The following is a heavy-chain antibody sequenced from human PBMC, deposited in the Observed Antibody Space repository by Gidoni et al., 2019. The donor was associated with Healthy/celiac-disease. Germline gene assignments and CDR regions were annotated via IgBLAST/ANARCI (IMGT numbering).Heavy chain of an antibody. CDR3: TREGYSSSWLGWFDP. Sequence: EVQLVESGGGLVKPGRSLRLSCTASGFTFGDYAMSWFRQAPGKGLEWVGFIRSKAYGGTTEYAASVKGRFTISRDDSKSIAYLQMNSLKTEDTAVYYCTREGYSSSWLGWFDPWGQGTLVTVSS. CDR2: IRSKAYGGTT. CDR1: GFTFGDYA. D-gene: IGHD6-13*01. V-gene: IGHV3-49*05. J-gene: IGHJ5*02.